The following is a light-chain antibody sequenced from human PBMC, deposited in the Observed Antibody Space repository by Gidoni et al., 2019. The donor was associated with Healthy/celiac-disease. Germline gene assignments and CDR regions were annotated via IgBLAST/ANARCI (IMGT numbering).Light chain of an antibody. CDR3: QQYNSYSPLT. CDR1: QSISSW. J-gene: IGKJ5*01. CDR2: DAS. Sequence: DIQMTQSPSTLSASVGDRVTITCRASQSISSWVAWYQQKPGKAPKLLIYDASSLESGVPSRFSGSGSGTEFTLTISSLQPDDFATYYCQQYNSYSPLTFGQGTRLEIK. V-gene: IGKV1-5*01.